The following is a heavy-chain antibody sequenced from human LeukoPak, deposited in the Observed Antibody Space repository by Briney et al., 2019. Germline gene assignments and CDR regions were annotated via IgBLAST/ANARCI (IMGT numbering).Heavy chain of an antibody. D-gene: IGHD3-22*01. CDR1: GYTFTGYY. Sequence: ASVKVSCKASGYTFTGYYMHWVRQAPGQGLGWMGWINPNSGGTNYAQKFQGRVTMTRDTSISTAYMELSRLRSDDTAVYYCARGSGDYYDSSGYYRFLNYWGQGTLVTVSS. CDR2: INPNSGGT. V-gene: IGHV1-2*02. CDR3: ARGSGDYYDSSGYYRFLNY. J-gene: IGHJ4*02.